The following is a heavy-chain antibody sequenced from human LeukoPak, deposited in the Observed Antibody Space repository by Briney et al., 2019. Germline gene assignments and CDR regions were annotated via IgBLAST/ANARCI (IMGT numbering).Heavy chain of an antibody. J-gene: IGHJ3*02. V-gene: IGHV3-53*05. CDR2: VYSDGST. D-gene: IGHD6-19*01. CDR1: GFTVSSNY. Sequence: GGSLRLSCAASGFTVSSNYMSWVRQAPGKGLEWVSVVYSDGSTYYADSVKGRFTISRDNSKNTLYLQMNSLRAEDTAVYYCARGRIAVAGDAFDIWGQGTMVTVSS. CDR3: ARGRIAVAGDAFDI.